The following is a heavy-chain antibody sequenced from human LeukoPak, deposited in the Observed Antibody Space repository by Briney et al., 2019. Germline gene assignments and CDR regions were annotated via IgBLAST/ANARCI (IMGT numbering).Heavy chain of an antibody. V-gene: IGHV1-18*01. CDR2: ISAYNGNT. CDR1: GYTFTSYG. CDR3: ARDYGGGYRMWSGEGFDY. Sequence: ASVKVSCKASGYTFTSYGISWVRQAPGQGLEWMGWISAYNGNTNYAQKLQGRVTMTTDTSTSTAYMELRSLRSDDTAVYYCARDYGGGYRMWSGEGFDYWGQGTLVTVSS. D-gene: IGHD5-24*01. J-gene: IGHJ4*02.